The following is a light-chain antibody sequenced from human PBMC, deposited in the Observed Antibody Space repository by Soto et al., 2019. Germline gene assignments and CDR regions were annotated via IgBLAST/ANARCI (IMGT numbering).Light chain of an antibody. CDR1: SSDVGAYNF. CDR2: NVY. CDR3: SAYTVSRTYV. Sequence: QSVLTQPASVSGSPGQSITISCTGTSSDVGAYNFVSWHQQHPGKAPKLMIYNVYDRPSGISYRFSGSKSGNTASLTISGLQGADEADYYCSAYTVSRTYVSGTETKVTVL. V-gene: IGLV2-14*03. J-gene: IGLJ1*01.